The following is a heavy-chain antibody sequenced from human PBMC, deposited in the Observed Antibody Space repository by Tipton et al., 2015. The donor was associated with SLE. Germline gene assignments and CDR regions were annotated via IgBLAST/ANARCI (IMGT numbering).Heavy chain of an antibody. V-gene: IGHV4-59*01. J-gene: IGHJ4*02. CDR3: ARGGYSSGWYGDYFVY. CDR2: IYTTEST. D-gene: IGHD6-19*01. CDR1: GASITPYF. Sequence: TLSLTCTVSGASITPYFWSWFRQTPGKGLEWIGYIYTTESTNYNPSLKSRVTISLDTSKTQFSLKLRSVTAADTAIYYCARGGYSSGWYGDYFVYCGQGTLVTVSS.